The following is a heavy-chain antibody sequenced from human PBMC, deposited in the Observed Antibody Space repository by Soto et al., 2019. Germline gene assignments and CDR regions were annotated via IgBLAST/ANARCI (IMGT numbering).Heavy chain of an antibody. Sequence: QVQLEESGPGLVKPSQTLSLTCTISGGSIINNHYYWNFVRQPPGKGLEWIGYLYYSASTTYSPSLESRLTLSLDTSKNQFALRLMSVTVADTAVYYCVRASMIGVPGFFDVWGRGTLVSVSS. D-gene: IGHD3-22*01. J-gene: IGHJ2*01. CDR2: LYYSAST. V-gene: IGHV4-30-4*08. CDR3: VRASMIGVPGFFDV. CDR1: GGSIINNHYY.